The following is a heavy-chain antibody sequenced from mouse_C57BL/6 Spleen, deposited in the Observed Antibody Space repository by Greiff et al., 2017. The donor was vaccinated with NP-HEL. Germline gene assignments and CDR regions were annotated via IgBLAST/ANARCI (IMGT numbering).Heavy chain of an antibody. CDR3: ARFRDDYSWFAY. J-gene: IGHJ3*01. CDR2: IDPSDSET. D-gene: IGHD2-4*01. V-gene: IGHV1-52*01. CDR1: GYTFTSYW. Sequence: VQLQQPGAELVRPGSSVKLSCKASGYTFTSYWMHWVKQRPIQGLEWIGNIDPSDSETHYNQKFKDKATLTVDKSSSTAYMQLSSLTSEDSAVYYCARFRDDYSWFAYWGQGTLVTVSA.